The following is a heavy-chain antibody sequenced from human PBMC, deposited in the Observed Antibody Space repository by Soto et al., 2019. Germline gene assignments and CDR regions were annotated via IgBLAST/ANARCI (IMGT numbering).Heavy chain of an antibody. V-gene: IGHV3-23*01. CDR3: AKASNWNYILY. Sequence: GGSLRLSCAASGFTFSSYAISWVRQAPGKGLEWVSGIGGSGGSTYYADSVKGRFTISRDNSKNTLYLQMNSLRAEDTAVYFCAKASNWNYILYWGQGTLVTVSS. D-gene: IGHD1-7*01. CDR2: IGGSGGST. CDR1: GFTFSSYA. J-gene: IGHJ4*02.